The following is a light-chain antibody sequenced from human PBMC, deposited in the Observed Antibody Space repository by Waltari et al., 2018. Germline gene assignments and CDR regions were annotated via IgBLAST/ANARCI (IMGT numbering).Light chain of an antibody. J-gene: IGKJ5*01. Sequence: DIVLTQSPDSLAVSVAEVATIKCKFSESVLYSSNNKNYLAWYQQKPGQPPKLLIYWASTRESGVPDRFSGSGSGTDFTLTISSLQAEDVAVYYCQQYYSTPPTFGQGTRLEIK. V-gene: IGKV4-1*01. CDR1: ESVLYSSNNKNY. CDR3: QQYYSTPPT. CDR2: WAS.